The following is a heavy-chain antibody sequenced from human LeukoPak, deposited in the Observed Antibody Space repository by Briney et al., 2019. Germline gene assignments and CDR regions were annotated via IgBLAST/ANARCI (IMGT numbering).Heavy chain of an antibody. V-gene: IGHV1-18*01. CDR2: SSAYNGNT. CDR1: GYTFTSYG. Sequence: ASVKVSCKASGYTFTSYGISWVRQAPGQGLEWMGWSSAYNGNTNYAQKLQGRVTMTTDTSTSTAYMELRSLRSDDTAVYYCARDRGYYYDSSGTFDYWGQGTLVTVSS. D-gene: IGHD3-22*01. J-gene: IGHJ4*02. CDR3: ARDRGYYYDSSGTFDY.